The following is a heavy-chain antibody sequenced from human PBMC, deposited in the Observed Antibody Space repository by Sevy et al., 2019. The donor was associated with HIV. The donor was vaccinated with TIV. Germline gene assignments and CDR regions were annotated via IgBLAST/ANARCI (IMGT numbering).Heavy chain of an antibody. CDR2: IHYSGRT. CDR1: GGSISSHSYY. D-gene: IGHD6-19*01. CDR3: ARDHGYSNGWFPYYYYYGMDV. J-gene: IGHJ6*02. Sequence: SETLSLTCSVSGGSISSHSYYWTWIRQHPGKGLEWIGYIHYSGRTYYNPSLKSRVTISLDTSKNHFSLGLRTVTAAVRAVYYCARDHGYSNGWFPYYYYYGMDVWGPGTTVTVSS. V-gene: IGHV4-31*03.